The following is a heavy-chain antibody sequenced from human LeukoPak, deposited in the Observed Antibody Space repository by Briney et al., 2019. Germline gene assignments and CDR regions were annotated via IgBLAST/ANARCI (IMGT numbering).Heavy chain of an antibody. CDR3: TSDPRQIAAADI. CDR1: GFNFRAYW. V-gene: IGHV3-15*01. CDR2: IKKKDDGGTT. Sequence: GGSLRLSCTTSGFNFRAYWMGWVRQAPGKGLEWVGRIKKKDDGGTTDYAAPVKGRFIISRDDSKNTLYLQMNSLKTEDTGVYYCTSDPRQIAAADIWGQGTLVTVSS. J-gene: IGHJ4*02. D-gene: IGHD6-13*01.